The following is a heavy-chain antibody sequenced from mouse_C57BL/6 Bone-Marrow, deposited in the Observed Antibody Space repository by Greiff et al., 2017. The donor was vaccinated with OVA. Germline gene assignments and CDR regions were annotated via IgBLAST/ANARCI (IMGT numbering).Heavy chain of an antibody. Sequence: ESGPGLVKPSQSLSLTCSVTGYSITSGYYWNWIRQFPGNKLEWMGYISYDGSNNYNPSLKNRISITRDTSKNQFFLKLNSVTTEDTATYYCARDRELGFDYWGQGTTLTVSS. D-gene: IGHD4-1*01. CDR3: ARDRELGFDY. CDR2: ISYDGSN. CDR1: GYSITSGYY. J-gene: IGHJ2*01. V-gene: IGHV3-6*01.